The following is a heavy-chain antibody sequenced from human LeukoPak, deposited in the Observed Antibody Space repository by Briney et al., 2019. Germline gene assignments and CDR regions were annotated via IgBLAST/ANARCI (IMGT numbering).Heavy chain of an antibody. Sequence: EASVKVSCKASGYTFTSYDINWVRQATGQGLEWMGWMNPNTGNTGYAQKFQGRVTMTRNTSISTAYMELSSLRSEDTAVYYCARLRKSRIIRGLVAIYFDYWGQGSLVTVSS. CDR3: ARLRKSRIIRGLVAIYFDY. CDR1: GYTFTSYD. CDR2: MNPNTGNT. D-gene: IGHD3-10*01. J-gene: IGHJ4*02. V-gene: IGHV1-8*01.